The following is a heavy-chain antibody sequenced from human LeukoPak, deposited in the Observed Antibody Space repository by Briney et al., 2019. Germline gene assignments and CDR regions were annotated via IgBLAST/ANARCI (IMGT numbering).Heavy chain of an antibody. CDR2: INPSGTGT. CDR3: ARSDGSGSYHY. Sequence: ASVKVSCKASGYTITNNYMHWVRQAPGQGLEWMGVINPSGTGTSYAQKFQGRITMSRDTSTSTVYMELSSLRSEDTAVYYCARSDGSGSYHYWGQGTLVTVSS. J-gene: IGHJ4*02. V-gene: IGHV1-46*01. D-gene: IGHD3-10*01. CDR1: GYTITNNY.